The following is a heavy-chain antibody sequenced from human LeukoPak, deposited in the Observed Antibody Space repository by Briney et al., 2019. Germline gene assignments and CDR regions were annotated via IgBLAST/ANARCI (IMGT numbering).Heavy chain of an antibody. CDR1: GGSISSGCYY. D-gene: IGHD5-24*01. CDR3: ARHRSGWLQSSFDY. J-gene: IGHJ4*02. CDR2: IYYSGSS. Sequence: SETLSLTCTVSGGSISSGCYYWSWIRQPAGKGLEGIGSIYYSGSSFDNPALKSRVTISVDTSKNQFSLKLSSVTAADTAVYYCARHRSGWLQSSFDYWGQGTLVTVSS. V-gene: IGHV4-39*01.